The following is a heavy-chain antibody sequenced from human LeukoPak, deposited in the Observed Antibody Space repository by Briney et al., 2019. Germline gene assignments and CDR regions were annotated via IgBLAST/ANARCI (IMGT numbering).Heavy chain of an antibody. V-gene: IGHV4-59*12. CDR3: ARDSSGYSDY. CDR2: IYYSGDS. J-gene: IGHJ4*02. CDR1: GVSISSSY. Sequence: PSETLSLTRTVSGVSISSSYWSWVRQPPGKGLEWVGYIYYSGDSNYNPSLKSRATISVDTSKSQFSLKVSSVTAADTAVYYCARDSSGYSDYWGQGTLVTVSS. D-gene: IGHD3-22*01.